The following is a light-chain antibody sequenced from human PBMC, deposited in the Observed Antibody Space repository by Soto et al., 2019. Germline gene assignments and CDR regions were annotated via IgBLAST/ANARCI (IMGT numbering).Light chain of an antibody. CDR3: QHYHGWPIT. CDR1: QSVRTK. CDR2: GAS. J-gene: IGKJ5*01. V-gene: IGKV3-15*01. Sequence: EIFMTQSPDTLYLSPVEGATLSCRASQSVRTKLAWYQQKAGQAPRLLIYGASTRATGIPDRFSGGGSGTEFTLTISSLQSEDFAVYYCQHYHGWPITFGQGTRLEI.